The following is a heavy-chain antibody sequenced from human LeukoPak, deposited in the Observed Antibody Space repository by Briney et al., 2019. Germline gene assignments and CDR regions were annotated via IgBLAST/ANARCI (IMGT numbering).Heavy chain of an antibody. CDR3: AKDRCSNGVGCYYYYMDV. CDR1: GFTFRSYG. Sequence: GGSLRLSCAVSGFTFRSYGMSWVRQAPGKGLEWVSAISGSGGSTYYADSVKGRFTISRDNAKNSLYLQMNSLRAEDTAVYYCAKDRCSNGVGCYYYYMDVWGKGTTVTISS. D-gene: IGHD2-8*01. V-gene: IGHV3-23*01. J-gene: IGHJ6*03. CDR2: ISGSGGST.